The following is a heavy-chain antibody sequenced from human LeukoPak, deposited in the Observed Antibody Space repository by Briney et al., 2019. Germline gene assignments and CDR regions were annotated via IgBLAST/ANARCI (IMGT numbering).Heavy chain of an antibody. CDR2: IKSKTDGGTT. J-gene: IGHJ4*02. CDR3: TTDQTATPSDY. Sequence: GGSLRLSCAASGFTFSNAWMSWVRQAPGKGLEWVGRIKSKTDGGTTDYAAPVKGRFTISRGDSKNTLYLQMNSLKTEDTAVYYCTTDQTATPSDYWGQGTLVTVSS. CDR1: GFTFSNAW. V-gene: IGHV3-15*01. D-gene: IGHD5-24*01.